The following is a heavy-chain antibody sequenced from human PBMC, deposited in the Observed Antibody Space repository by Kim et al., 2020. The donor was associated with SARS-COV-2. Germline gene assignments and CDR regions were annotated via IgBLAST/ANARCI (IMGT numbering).Heavy chain of an antibody. CDR1: SESFSDYY. J-gene: IGHJ4*02. CDR2: INHSGTT. Sequence: SETLSLTCDVYSESFSDYYWTWIRQAPNKGLQWIGEINHSGTTNYNPSLKSRVTISIDTSKKHFSLSLLSVIAADTALYYCARSPRDSTSGYFSDYWGQGVLVTVSS. CDR3: ARSPRDSTSGYFSDY. D-gene: IGHD6-13*01. V-gene: IGHV4-34*01.